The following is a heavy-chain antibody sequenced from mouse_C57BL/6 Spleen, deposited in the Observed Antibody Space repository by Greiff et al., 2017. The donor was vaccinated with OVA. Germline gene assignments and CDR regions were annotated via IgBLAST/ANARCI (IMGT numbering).Heavy chain of an antibody. CDR2: IDPETGGT. CDR3: TRSSDGYSLY. D-gene: IGHD2-3*01. V-gene: IGHV1-15*01. J-gene: IGHJ2*01. CDR1: GYTFTDYE. Sequence: QVQLQQSGAELVRPGASVTLSCKASGYTFTDYEMHWVKQTPVHGLEWIGAIDPETGGTAYNQKFKGKAILTADKSSSPAYIELRSLTSEDSAVYYCTRSSDGYSLYWGQGTTLTVSS.